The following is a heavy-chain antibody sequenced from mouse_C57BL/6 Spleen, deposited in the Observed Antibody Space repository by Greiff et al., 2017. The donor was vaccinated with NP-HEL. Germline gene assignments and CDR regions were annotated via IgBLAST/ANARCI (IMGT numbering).Heavy chain of an antibody. D-gene: IGHD2-2*01. J-gene: IGHJ4*01. Sequence: QVQLKESGPGLVQPSQSLSITCTVSGFSLTSYGVHWVRQSPGKGLEWLGVIWRGGSTDYNAAFMSRLSITKDNSKSQVFFKMNSLQADDTAIYDCAKNYGYDERNYAMDYWGQGTSVTVSS. CDR3: AKNYGYDERNYAMDY. CDR1: GFSLTSYG. CDR2: IWRGGST. V-gene: IGHV2-5*01.